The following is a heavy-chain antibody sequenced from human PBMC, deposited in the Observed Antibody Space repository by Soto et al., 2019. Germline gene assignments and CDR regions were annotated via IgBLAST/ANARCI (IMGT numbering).Heavy chain of an antibody. D-gene: IGHD3-10*01. CDR2: LNSNSGGT. V-gene: IGHV1-2*02. Sequence: ASVKVSCKASGNTLTGYFLHWVRQARGQGLEWMGWLNSNSGGTKIAQKFQGRLAMTRDTSITTAYMELSRLRSDDTAVYYCATHTGWLGAGSGGLDVWGRGATATVSS. CDR3: ATHTGWLGAGSGGLDV. J-gene: IGHJ6*02. CDR1: GNTLTGYF.